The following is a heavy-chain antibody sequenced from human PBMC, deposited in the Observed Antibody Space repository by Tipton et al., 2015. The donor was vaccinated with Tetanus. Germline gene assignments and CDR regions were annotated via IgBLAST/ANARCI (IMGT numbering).Heavy chain of an antibody. Sequence: TLSLTCTVSSGPISGHYWSWIRQTPGRGLEWIGYISYAGYTSYSPSLKNRVTMSVDTSKNQFSLKLKSVTAADTAVYYCAREMNRFFDIWGRGSLVTVSS. V-gene: IGHV4-59*11. J-gene: IGHJ2*01. D-gene: IGHD1-14*01. CDR2: ISYAGYT. CDR1: SGPISGHY. CDR3: AREMNRFFDI.